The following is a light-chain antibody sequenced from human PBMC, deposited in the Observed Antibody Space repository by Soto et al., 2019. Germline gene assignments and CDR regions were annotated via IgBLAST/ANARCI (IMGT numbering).Light chain of an antibody. J-gene: IGLJ2*01. Sequence: SYVLTQPPSVSVAPGKTASITCGGNNIGSRSVHWYQQKPGQAPLLVIYYDRDRPSGIPERFSASNSLNPATLTINRVEAGDEADYYCQVWDSGSGHRVFGGGTKLTVL. CDR1: NIGSRS. CDR2: YDR. V-gene: IGLV3-21*04. CDR3: QVWDSGSGHRV.